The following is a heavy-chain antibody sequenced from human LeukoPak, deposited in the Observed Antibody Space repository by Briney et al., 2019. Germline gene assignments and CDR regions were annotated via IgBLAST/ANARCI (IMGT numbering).Heavy chain of an antibody. CDR1: GFTFSSYG. J-gene: IGHJ4*02. CDR3: AGARRGYSYGHLDY. Sequence: GRSLRLSCAASGFTFSSYGMHWVRQAPGKGLEWVAVIWYDGSNKYYADSVKGRFTISRGNSKNTLYLQMNSLRAEDTAVYYCAGARRGYSYGHLDYWGQGTLVTVSS. CDR2: IWYDGSNK. V-gene: IGHV3-33*01. D-gene: IGHD5-18*01.